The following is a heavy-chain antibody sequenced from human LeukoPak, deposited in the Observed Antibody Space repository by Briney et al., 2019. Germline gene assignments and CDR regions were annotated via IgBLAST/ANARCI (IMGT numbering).Heavy chain of an antibody. D-gene: IGHD1-26*01. CDR1: GFTFSSYA. CDR2: ISYDGSNK. V-gene: IGHV3-30-3*01. CDR3: ARAKWELQFDY. J-gene: IGHJ4*02. Sequence: GSLRLSCAASGFTFSSYAMHWVRQAPGKGLEWVAVISYDGSNKYYADSVKGRFTISRDNSKNTLYLQMNSLRAEDTAVYYCARAKWELQFDYWGQGTLVTVSS.